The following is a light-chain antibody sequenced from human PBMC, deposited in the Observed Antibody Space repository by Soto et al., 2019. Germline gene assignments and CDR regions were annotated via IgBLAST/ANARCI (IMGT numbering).Light chain of an antibody. CDR1: RSVSAN. J-gene: IGKJ2*01. CDR2: DAS. V-gene: IGKV3D-15*01. Sequence: EIVMTQSPAILSASPGERATLSCRASRSVSANLAWYQQKPGQAPRLLIYDASARATGIPARFSGSGSGTESTLTISSLQSEDFAVYYCQQYDNWPPFTFGQGTKLEIK. CDR3: QQYDNWPPFT.